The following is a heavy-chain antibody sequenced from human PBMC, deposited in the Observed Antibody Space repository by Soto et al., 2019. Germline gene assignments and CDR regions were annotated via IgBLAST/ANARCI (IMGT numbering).Heavy chain of an antibody. Sequence: EVLLVESGGGLVQPGGSLRLSCAASGFTFSSHRMHWVRQAPGKGLMWVARIKTDGSIISYADSVKGRFTISRDNAKNTLYLQMNSLRVEDTAMYYCARDVLVISAHWGRGTLVTVSS. CDR2: IKTDGSII. CDR1: GFTFSSHR. D-gene: IGHD6-13*01. V-gene: IGHV3-74*01. J-gene: IGHJ4*02. CDR3: ARDVLVISAH.